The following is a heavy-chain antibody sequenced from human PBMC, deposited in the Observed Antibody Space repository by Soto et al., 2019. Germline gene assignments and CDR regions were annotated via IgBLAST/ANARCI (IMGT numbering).Heavy chain of an antibody. Sequence: TGGSLRLSCAASGFIFSGSAIHWVRQASGNGLEWVGRIRSRANNFATSSAASVKGRFTFSRDDSKNTAYLQMNTLKPEDTAVYYCARGQGAAIGDYYYHGMDVWGQGTTVTV. CDR3: ARGQGAAIGDYYYHGMDV. CDR2: IRSRANNFAT. V-gene: IGHV3-73*01. J-gene: IGHJ6*02. CDR1: GFIFSGSA. D-gene: IGHD2-2*02.